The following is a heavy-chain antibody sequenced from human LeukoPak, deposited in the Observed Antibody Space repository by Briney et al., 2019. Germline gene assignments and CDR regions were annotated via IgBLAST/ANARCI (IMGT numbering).Heavy chain of an antibody. V-gene: IGHV4-39*01. D-gene: IGHD5-12*01. J-gene: IGHJ4*02. CDR1: GGSISSGSYY. CDR2: IYHSGST. CDR3: ARVATTTNPPQRPFDY. Sequence: PSETLSLTCAVSGGSISSGSYYWSWIRQPPGKGLEWIGSIYHSGSTYYNPSLKSRVTISVDTSKNQFSLKLSSVTAADTAVYYCARVATTTNPPQRPFDYWGQGTLVTVSS.